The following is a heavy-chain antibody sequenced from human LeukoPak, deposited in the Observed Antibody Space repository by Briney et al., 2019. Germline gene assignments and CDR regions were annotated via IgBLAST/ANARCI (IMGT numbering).Heavy chain of an antibody. CDR2: INSDGSST. CDR1: GFTFSTYW. J-gene: IGHJ4*02. D-gene: IGHD5-18*01. V-gene: IGHV3-74*01. Sequence: GGSLRLSCAASGFTFSTYWMHWVCQAPGKGLVWVSRINSDGSSTSYADSVKGRFTISRDNAKSTLYLQMSSLRAEDTAVYYCVTRFEYGYGPDSFDYWGQGTLVTVSS. CDR3: VTRFEYGYGPDSFDY.